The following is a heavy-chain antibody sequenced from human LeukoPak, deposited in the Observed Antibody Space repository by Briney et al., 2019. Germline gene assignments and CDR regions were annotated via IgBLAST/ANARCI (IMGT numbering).Heavy chain of an antibody. CDR2: VYYSGST. V-gene: IGHV4-59*08. J-gene: IGHJ4*02. Sequence: SETLSLTCTVSGGSISSYYWSWIRQPPGKGLKWIGYVYYSGSTNYNPSLKSRVTISVDTSKNQFSLKLSSVTAADTAVYYCARCSAGTSPHYFDYWGQGTLVTVSS. D-gene: IGHD6-13*01. CDR1: GGSISSYY. CDR3: ARCSAGTSPHYFDY.